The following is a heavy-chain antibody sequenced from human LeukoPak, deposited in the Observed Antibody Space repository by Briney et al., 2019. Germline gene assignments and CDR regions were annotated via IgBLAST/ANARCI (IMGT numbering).Heavy chain of an antibody. CDR3: ARLIGVQNAFDI. J-gene: IGHJ3*02. V-gene: IGHV4-30-4*08. D-gene: IGHD3-3*01. CDR2: TYYSGST. Sequence: SETLSLTCTVSGGSISSGDYYWSWIRQPPGKGLEWIGYTYYSGSTYYNPSLKSRVTISVDTSKNQFSLKLSSVTAADTAVYYCARLIGVQNAFDIWGQGTMVTVSS. CDR1: GGSISSGDYY.